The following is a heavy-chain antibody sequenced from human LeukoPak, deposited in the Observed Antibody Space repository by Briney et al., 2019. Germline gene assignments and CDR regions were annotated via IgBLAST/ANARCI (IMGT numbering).Heavy chain of an antibody. CDR2: IVVGSGNT. J-gene: IGHJ4*02. CDR3: AADIHYYGSGSYPPDYFDY. D-gene: IGHD3-10*01. V-gene: IGHV1-58*02. Sequence: SVKVSCKASGFTFTSSAMRWVRQARGQRLEWIGWIVVGSGNTNYAQKFQERVTITRDMSTSTAYMELSSLRSEDTAVYYCAADIHYYGSGSYPPDYFDYWGQGTLVTVSS. CDR1: GFTFTSSA.